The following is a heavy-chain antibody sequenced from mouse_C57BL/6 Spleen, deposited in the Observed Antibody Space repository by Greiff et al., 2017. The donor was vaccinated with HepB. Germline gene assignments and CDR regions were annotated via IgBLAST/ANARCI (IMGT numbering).Heavy chain of an antibody. Sequence: GPELVKPGASVKISCKASGYSFTSYYIHWVKQRPGQGLEWIGWIYPGSGNTKYNEKFKGKATLTADTSSSTAYMQLSSLTSEDSAVYYCARKGTDYGSSYGYFDVWGTGTTVTVSS. CDR2: IYPGSGNT. V-gene: IGHV1-66*01. CDR3: ARKGTDYGSSYGYFDV. CDR1: GYSFTSYY. J-gene: IGHJ1*03. D-gene: IGHD1-1*01.